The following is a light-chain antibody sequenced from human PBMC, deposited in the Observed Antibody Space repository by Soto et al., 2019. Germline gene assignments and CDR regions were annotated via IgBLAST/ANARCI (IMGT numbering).Light chain of an antibody. CDR2: GNT. CDR1: SSDVGAYEF. Sequence: QSALTQPASVSGSPGQSITISCTGTSSDVGAYEFVSWYQHHPGKAPKLIIYGNTNRPSGVPDRFSGSKSGASASLAITGLQAEDEADYYCQSYDRSLSGWVFGGGTKLTVL. J-gene: IGLJ3*02. V-gene: IGLV2-14*03. CDR3: QSYDRSLSGWV.